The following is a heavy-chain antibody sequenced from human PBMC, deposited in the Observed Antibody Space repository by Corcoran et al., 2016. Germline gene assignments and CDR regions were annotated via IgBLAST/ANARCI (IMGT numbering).Heavy chain of an antibody. V-gene: IGHV3-7*01. D-gene: IGHD6-13*01. J-gene: IGHJ4*02. Sequence: EVQLVESGGGLVQPGGSLKLSCAASGFAFDTNWMNWFRQAPGKGLEWVANIKGGENEKYYVDSVKGRFTISRDNGKNLVYLQMNSLRAEDTAVYYCGRSSWNDYWGQGTLVTVSS. CDR3: GRSSWNDY. CDR1: GFAFDTNW. CDR2: IKGGENEK.